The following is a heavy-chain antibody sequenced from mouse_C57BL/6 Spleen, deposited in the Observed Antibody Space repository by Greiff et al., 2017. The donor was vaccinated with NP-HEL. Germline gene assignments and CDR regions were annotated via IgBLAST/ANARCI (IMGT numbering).Heavy chain of an antibody. V-gene: IGHV14-2*01. Sequence: VQLQQSGAELVKPGASVKLSCTASGFNIKDYYMHWVKQRTEQGLEWIGRIDPEDGETKYVPKFQGKATITADTSSNTAYLQLSSLTSEDTAVYYCARFYDYDAHDYWGQGTTLTVSS. CDR2: IDPEDGET. CDR1: GFNIKDYY. J-gene: IGHJ2*01. CDR3: ARFYDYDAHDY. D-gene: IGHD2-4*01.